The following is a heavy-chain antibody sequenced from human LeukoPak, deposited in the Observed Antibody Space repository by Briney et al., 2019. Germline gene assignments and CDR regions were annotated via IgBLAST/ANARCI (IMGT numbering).Heavy chain of an antibody. Sequence: GGSLRLSCTASGFTFSSCAMSWVRQAPGKRLEWVSAISGSGGTTYYADSVKGRFTISRDNSNNTLYLQMNSLRAEDTAVYYCAKGRRGYSYGPVDYWGQETLVTVSS. D-gene: IGHD5-18*01. CDR2: ISGSGGTT. V-gene: IGHV3-23*01. CDR3: AKGRRGYSYGPVDY. CDR1: GFTFSSCA. J-gene: IGHJ4*02.